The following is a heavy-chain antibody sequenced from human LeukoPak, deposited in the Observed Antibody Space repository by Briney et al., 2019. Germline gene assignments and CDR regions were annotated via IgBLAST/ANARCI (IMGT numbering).Heavy chain of an antibody. V-gene: IGHV1-3*01. Sequence: GASVKVSCKASGYTFTSYAMHWVRQAPGQRLEWMGGINAGNGNTKYSQKFQGRVTITRDTSASTAYMELSSLRSEDTAVYYCARGSSSWYSPYYYGMDVWGKGTTVTVSS. CDR2: INAGNGNT. CDR1: GYTFTSYA. CDR3: ARGSSSWYSPYYYGMDV. J-gene: IGHJ6*04. D-gene: IGHD6-13*01.